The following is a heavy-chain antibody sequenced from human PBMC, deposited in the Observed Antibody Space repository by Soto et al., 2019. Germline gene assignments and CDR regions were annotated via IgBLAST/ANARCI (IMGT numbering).Heavy chain of an antibody. CDR1: GFTFSSYG. Sequence: QVQLVESGGGVVQPGRSLRLSCAASGFTFSSYGMHWVRQAPGKGLEWVAVIWYDGSNKYYADSVKGRFTISRDNSKNTLSLQMNSLRAEERAVYYCARVYYYSFPPLPADIWGQGTMVTVSS. J-gene: IGHJ3*02. CDR3: ARVYYYSFPPLPADI. V-gene: IGHV3-33*01. CDR2: IWYDGSNK. D-gene: IGHD3-22*01.